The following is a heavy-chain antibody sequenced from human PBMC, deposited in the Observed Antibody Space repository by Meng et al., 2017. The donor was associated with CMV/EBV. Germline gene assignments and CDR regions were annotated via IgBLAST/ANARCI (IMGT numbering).Heavy chain of an antibody. Sequence: GESLKISCAASGFTFSSYSMNWVRQAPGKGLEWVSSISSSGSYIYYADSVKGRFTISRDNAKNSLYLQMNSLRAEDTAVYYCARDTRELRYFDWLLFTNYYFDYWGQGTLVTVSS. J-gene: IGHJ4*02. D-gene: IGHD3-9*01. CDR3: ARDTRELRYFDWLLFTNYYFDY. CDR1: GFTFSSYS. CDR2: ISSSGSYI. V-gene: IGHV3-21*01.